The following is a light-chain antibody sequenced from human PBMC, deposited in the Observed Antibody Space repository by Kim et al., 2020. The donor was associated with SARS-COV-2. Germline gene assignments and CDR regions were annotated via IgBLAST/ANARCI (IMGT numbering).Light chain of an antibody. V-gene: IGKV3-20*01. CDR1: QSVTSTY. CDR2: GAS. CDR3: QQFGSY. J-gene: IGKJ3*01. Sequence: LSLSPGERATLSCRASQSVTSTYLAWYQQKPGQAPRLLIYGASNRATGIPDRFSGSGSGTDFTLTITRLEPEDFAVYYCQQFGSYFGPGTKVDIK.